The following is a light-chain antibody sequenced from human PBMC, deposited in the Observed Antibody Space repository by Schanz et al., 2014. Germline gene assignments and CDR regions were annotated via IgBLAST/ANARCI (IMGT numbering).Light chain of an antibody. CDR2: GAS. Sequence: EIVLTQSPGTLSLSPGERATLSCRASQSVSSSYLAWYQQKPGQAPRLLIYGASTRATGIPAKCSGSGSGPEFTLTTSSLQPEDFAVYFCQQRSDWPITFGGATRVEIK. CDR3: QQRSDWPIT. CDR1: QSVSSSY. V-gene: IGKV3D-20*02. J-gene: IGKJ4*01.